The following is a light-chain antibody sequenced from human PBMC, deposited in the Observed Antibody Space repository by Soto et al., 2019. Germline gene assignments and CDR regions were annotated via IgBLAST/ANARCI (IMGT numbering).Light chain of an antibody. CDR1: QGISTY. J-gene: IGKJ1*01. V-gene: IGKV1-39*01. Sequence: DIQMTHSPCSLAASVGERFTITWLASQGISTYLNWYHQKPGKAPKLLIYAASSLQSGVPSRFSGSGSETDFTLTISSLQPEDFATYSCQQSYSTTWTFGQGTKVDNK. CDR3: QQSYSTTWT. CDR2: AAS.